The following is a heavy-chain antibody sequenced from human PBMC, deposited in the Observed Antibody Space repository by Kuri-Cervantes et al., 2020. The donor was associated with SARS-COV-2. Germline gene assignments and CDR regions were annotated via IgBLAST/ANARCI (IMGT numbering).Heavy chain of an antibody. CDR1: GYTFTNYE. CDR3: AREGTIVVGGLDS. CDR2: MNPNSGDT. D-gene: IGHD2-21*01. V-gene: IGHV1-8*03. J-gene: IGHJ4*02. Sequence: ASVKVSCKASGYTFTNYEINWVRQATGQGLEWMGWMNPNSGDTDYAQKFQGRVILTRSTSTTTAYMELRGLKSEDTAVYYCAREGTIVVGGLDSWGQGTLVTVSS.